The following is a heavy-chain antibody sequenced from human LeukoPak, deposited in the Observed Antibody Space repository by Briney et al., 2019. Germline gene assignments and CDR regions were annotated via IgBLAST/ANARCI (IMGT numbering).Heavy chain of an antibody. CDR1: GFTFSSYW. V-gene: IGHV3-74*01. CDR3: AKTYSPYGDYAVDYYYGMDV. J-gene: IGHJ6*02. D-gene: IGHD4-17*01. CDR2: IKPDGSSI. Sequence: GGSLRLSCAASGFTFSSYWTNWVRQAPGKGLVWVARIKPDGSSINYADSVKGRFTISRDNAKNTLYLQMNSLRAEDTAVYYCAKTYSPYGDYAVDYYYGMDVWGQGTTVTVSS.